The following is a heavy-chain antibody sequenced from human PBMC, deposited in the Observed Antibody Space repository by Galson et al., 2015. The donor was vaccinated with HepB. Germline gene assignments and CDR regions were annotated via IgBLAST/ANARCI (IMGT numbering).Heavy chain of an antibody. Sequence: SLRLSCAASGFTFSSYAMSWVRQAPGKGLEWVSAISGSGGSTYYADSVKGRFTISRDNSKNTLYLQMNSLRAEDTAVYYCAKVSEAEYQLLYGVYWYFDLWGRGTLVTVSS. D-gene: IGHD2-2*02. J-gene: IGHJ2*01. CDR3: AKVSEAEYQLLYGVYWYFDL. CDR1: GFTFSSYA. V-gene: IGHV3-23*01. CDR2: ISGSGGST.